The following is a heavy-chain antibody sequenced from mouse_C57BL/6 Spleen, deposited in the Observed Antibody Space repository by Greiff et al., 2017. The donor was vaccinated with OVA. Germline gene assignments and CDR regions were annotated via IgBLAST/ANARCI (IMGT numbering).Heavy chain of an antibody. CDR2: IYPRAGST. D-gene: IGHD2-12*01. V-gene: IGHV1-78*01. CDR1: GYTFTDHT. CDR3: ARGGRQDWYFDV. Sequence: QVQLQQSDAELVKPGASVKISCKVSGYTFTDHTIHWMKQRPEPGLEWIGYIYPRAGSTKYNEKFKGKATLTADKSSSTAYMQLNSLTSEDSAVYFCARGGRQDWYFDVWGTGTTVTVSS. J-gene: IGHJ1*03.